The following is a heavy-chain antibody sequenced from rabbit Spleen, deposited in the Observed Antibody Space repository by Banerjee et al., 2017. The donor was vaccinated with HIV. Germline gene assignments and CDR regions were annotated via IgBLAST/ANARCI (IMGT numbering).Heavy chain of an antibody. CDR3: ARDLTGVIGWNFGW. Sequence: QEQLVESGGGLVQPGGSLKLSCKASGFDFSNYGVTWGRQAPGKGLEWSGYIEPIFGNTYYANWVNGRFTISSHNAQNTLYLQLTSLTAADTATYFCARDLTGVIGWNFGWWGPGTLVTVS. V-gene: IGHV1S47*01. J-gene: IGHJ4*01. CDR2: IEPIFGNT. D-gene: IGHD1-1*01. CDR1: GFDFSNYG.